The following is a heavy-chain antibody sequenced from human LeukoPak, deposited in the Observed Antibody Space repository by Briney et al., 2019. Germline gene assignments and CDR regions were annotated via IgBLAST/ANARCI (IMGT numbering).Heavy chain of an antibody. CDR2: ITGIGDYT. Sequence: PVGSLRLSCAGSGFTFTNYMAWVRQAPGMGLERVSAITGIGDYTYYTDSVKGRFTISRDNSKNTLYLQMNSLRGEDTAIHYFVKDLPASGWYSWGQGTLVTVPS. D-gene: IGHD6-19*01. V-gene: IGHV3-23*01. CDR3: VKDLPASGWYS. J-gene: IGHJ4*02. CDR1: GFTFTNY.